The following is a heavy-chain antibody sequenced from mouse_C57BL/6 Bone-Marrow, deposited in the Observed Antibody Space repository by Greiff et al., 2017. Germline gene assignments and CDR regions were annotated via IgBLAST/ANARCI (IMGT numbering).Heavy chain of an antibody. Sequence: QVQLQQPGAELVKPGASVKMSCKASGYTFTSYWITWVKQRPGQGLEWIGDIYPTSGRTNYNEKFKSKAILTVDTSSNTAYIQLHSLTSEDSAVFYCARAGPLGRSFDYWGQGTTLTVPS. CDR2: IYPTSGRT. CDR1: GYTFTSYW. J-gene: IGHJ2*01. D-gene: IGHD4-1*01. CDR3: ARAGPLGRSFDY. V-gene: IGHV1-55*01.